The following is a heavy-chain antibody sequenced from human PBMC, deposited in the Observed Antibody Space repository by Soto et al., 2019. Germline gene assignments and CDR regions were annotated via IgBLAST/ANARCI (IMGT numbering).Heavy chain of an antibody. Sequence: PGESLKISCQASGYNFATYWTAWVRQMPGKGLEYMGIIYPGNSDARYSPSFQGQVTFSADKSISTAYLHWSSLKASDTAMYYCARHGFYGDYASNYFDPWGQGTLVTVSS. CDR2: IYPGNSDA. D-gene: IGHD4-17*01. J-gene: IGHJ5*02. CDR3: ARHGFYGDYASNYFDP. CDR1: GYNFATYW. V-gene: IGHV5-51*01.